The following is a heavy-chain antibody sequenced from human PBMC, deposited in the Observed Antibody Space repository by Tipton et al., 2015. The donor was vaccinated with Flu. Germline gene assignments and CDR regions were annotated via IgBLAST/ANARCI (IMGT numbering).Heavy chain of an antibody. D-gene: IGHD3-22*01. J-gene: IGHJ3*01. CDR2: IHYTGNT. V-gene: IGHV4-59*01. Sequence: TLSLTCSISGGSISGYYWTWIRQPPGRGLEYIGYIHYTGNTNYNPSLKSRVTISVDTSNNHFSLTLSSVTAADTAVYYCASDYYDSRHDAADLWCQGIMVTVSS. CDR1: GGSISGYY. CDR3: ASDYYDSRHDAADL.